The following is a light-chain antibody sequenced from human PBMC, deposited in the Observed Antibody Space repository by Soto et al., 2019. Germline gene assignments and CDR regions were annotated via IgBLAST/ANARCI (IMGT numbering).Light chain of an antibody. CDR3: QQVDSYPIT. CDR1: QSVSSD. Sequence: EIVMTQSPATLSVSPGERATLSCRASQSVSSDSAWYHQKPGQAPRLLIYGASTRATGIPARFSGSGSGTEFTLSINSLQSEDFATYFCQQVDSYPITFGQGARLEIK. CDR2: GAS. J-gene: IGKJ5*01. V-gene: IGKV3-15*01.